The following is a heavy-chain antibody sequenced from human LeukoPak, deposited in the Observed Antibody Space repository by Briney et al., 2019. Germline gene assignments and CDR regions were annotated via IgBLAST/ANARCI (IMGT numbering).Heavy chain of an antibody. D-gene: IGHD2-2*01. CDR3: ARAGTSHRQRYMDV. CDR1: GGTFSSYA. V-gene: IGHV1-69*06. CDR2: IIPIFGTA. J-gene: IGHJ6*03. Sequence: VASVRVSCKASGGTFSSYAISWVRQAPGQGLEWMGGIIPIFGTANYAQKFQGRVTITADKSTSTAYMELSSLRSEDTAVYYCARAGTSHRQRYMDVWGKGTTVTISS.